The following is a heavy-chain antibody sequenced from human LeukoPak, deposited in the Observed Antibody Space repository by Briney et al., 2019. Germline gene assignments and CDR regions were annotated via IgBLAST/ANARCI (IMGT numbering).Heavy chain of an antibody. CDR3: ARVKSSGWSP. J-gene: IGHJ5*02. Sequence: SETLSLTCAVYGGSFSGYYWSWIRQPPGRGLEWIGEINHSGSTNYNPSLKSRVTISVDTSKNQFSLKLSSVTAADTAVYYCARVKSSGWSPWGQGTLVTVSS. CDR2: INHSGST. CDR1: GGSFSGYY. D-gene: IGHD6-19*01. V-gene: IGHV4-34*01.